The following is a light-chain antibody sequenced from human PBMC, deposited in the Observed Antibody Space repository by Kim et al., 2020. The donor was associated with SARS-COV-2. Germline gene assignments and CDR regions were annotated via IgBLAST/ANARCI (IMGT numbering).Light chain of an antibody. J-gene: IGLJ3*02. CDR2: DFS. V-gene: IGLV2-14*03. CDR1: SSDVGGYNY. Sequence: GQSITIACTGTSSDVGGYNYVSWYQQHPGKAPNLMIYDFSNRPSGVSNRFSGSKSGNTASLTISGLQAEDEAYYYCSSYTSSSTRVFGGGTQLTVL. CDR3: SSYTSSSTRV.